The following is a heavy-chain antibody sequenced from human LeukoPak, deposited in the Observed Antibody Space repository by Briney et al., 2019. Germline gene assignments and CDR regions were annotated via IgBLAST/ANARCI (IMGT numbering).Heavy chain of an antibody. V-gene: IGHV3-21*01. D-gene: IGHD6-13*01. CDR3: ARVAEAAAFDY. J-gene: IGHJ4*02. Sequence: GGSLRLSCAASGFTFSSYSMTWVRQAPGKGLEWVSSISSSSRYIYYADSMKGRFTISRDNAKNSLFLQMNSLRAEDTAVYYCARVAEAAAFDYWGQGTLVTVSS. CDR2: ISSSSRYI. CDR1: GFTFSSYS.